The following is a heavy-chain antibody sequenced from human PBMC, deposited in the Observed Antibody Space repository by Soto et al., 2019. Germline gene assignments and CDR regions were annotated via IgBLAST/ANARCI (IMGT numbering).Heavy chain of an antibody. J-gene: IGHJ6*02. Sequence: ASVKVSCKASGGTFSSYAISWVRQVPGQGLEWMGGIIPIFGTANYAQKFQGRVTITADESTSTAYMELSSLRSEDTAVYYCASGARVDTAMVKGSNYYYYGMDVWGQGTTVTVSS. CDR3: ASGARVDTAMVKGSNYYYYGMDV. D-gene: IGHD5-18*01. V-gene: IGHV1-69*13. CDR2: IIPIFGTA. CDR1: GGTFSSYA.